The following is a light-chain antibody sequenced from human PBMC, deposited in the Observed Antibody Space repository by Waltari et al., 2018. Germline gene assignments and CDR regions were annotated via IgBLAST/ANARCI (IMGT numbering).Light chain of an antibody. CDR1: SSNIGSNT. CDR3: AAWDDRLNGPV. J-gene: IGLJ2*01. CDR2: SNK. Sequence: QSVLTQPPSASGTPVQRVTISCSRSSSNIGSNTVNWYQQLPGTAPKLLHYSNKQRPSGVPARFSGSKSCTSASRAISGLQSEDESDYSCAAWDDRLNGPVFGGGTKLTVL. V-gene: IGLV1-44*01.